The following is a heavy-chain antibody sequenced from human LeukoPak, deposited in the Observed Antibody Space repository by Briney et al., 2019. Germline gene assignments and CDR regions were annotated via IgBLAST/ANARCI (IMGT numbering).Heavy chain of an antibody. J-gene: IGHJ4*02. CDR1: GYSFTSYW. Sequence: GESLQISCQGSGYSFTSYWISWVRQMPGKGLEWMGRIDPSDSYTNYSPSFQGHVTISADKSISTAYLQWSSLKASDTAMYYCAGSTYSSSWYLWGQGTLVTVSS. D-gene: IGHD6-13*01. CDR3: AGSTYSSSWYL. V-gene: IGHV5-10-1*01. CDR2: IDPSDSYT.